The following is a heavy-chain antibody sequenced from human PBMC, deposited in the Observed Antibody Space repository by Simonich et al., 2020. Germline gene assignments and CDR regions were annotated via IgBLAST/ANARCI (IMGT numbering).Heavy chain of an antibody. J-gene: IGHJ3*02. CDR3: ARVGGPDAFDI. D-gene: IGHD1-26*01. Sequence: QVQLQQWGAGLLKPSETLSLTCAVYGGSFSGYYWSWIRQPPGKGLEWIGEINHSGSTNYNPSLKSRVTISVDTSKNQFSRKLSSVTAADTAVYYCARVGGPDAFDIWGQGTMVTVSS. CDR1: GGSFSGYY. V-gene: IGHV4-34*01. CDR2: INHSGST.